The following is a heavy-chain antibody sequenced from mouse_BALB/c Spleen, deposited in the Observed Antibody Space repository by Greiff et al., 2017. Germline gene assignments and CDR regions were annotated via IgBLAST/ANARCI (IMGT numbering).Heavy chain of an antibody. J-gene: IGHJ1*01. D-gene: IGHD1-1*01. Sequence: EVQLQQSGPELVKPGASVKIPCKASGYTFTDYNMDWVKQSHGKSLEWIGDINPNNGGTIYNQKFKGKATLTVDKSSSTAYMELRSLTSEDTAVYYCARLGGLRGYFDVWGAGTTVTVSS. V-gene: IGHV1-18*01. CDR2: INPNNGGT. CDR1: GYTFTDYN. CDR3: ARLGGLRGYFDV.